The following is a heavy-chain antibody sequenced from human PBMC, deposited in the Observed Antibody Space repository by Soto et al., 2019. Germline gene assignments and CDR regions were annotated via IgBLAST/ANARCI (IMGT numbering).Heavy chain of an antibody. V-gene: IGHV1-18*01. D-gene: IGHD2-2*01. Sequence: ASVKVSCKASGYTFTSYGISWVRQAPGQGLEWMGWISAYNGNTNYAQKLQGRVTMTTDTSTSTAYMELRSLRSDDTAVYYCARDPEGYCSSTSCSRVAFDIWGQGTMVTVSS. J-gene: IGHJ3*02. CDR2: ISAYNGNT. CDR3: ARDPEGYCSSTSCSRVAFDI. CDR1: GYTFTSYG.